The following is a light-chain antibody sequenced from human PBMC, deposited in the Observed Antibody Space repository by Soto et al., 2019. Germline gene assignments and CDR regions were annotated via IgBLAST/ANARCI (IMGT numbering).Light chain of an antibody. V-gene: IGKV3-15*01. CDR3: QQYSNWPWT. CDR2: GAS. J-gene: IGKJ1*01. Sequence: EIVMTQSPATLSVSPGEKATLSCRASQSVTSYLAWYQQTPGQAPRLLSQGASARATDVPARFSGSGSGTEFTLTISSLQSEDFAVYYCQQYSNWPWTFGQGTKVEI. CDR1: QSVTSY.